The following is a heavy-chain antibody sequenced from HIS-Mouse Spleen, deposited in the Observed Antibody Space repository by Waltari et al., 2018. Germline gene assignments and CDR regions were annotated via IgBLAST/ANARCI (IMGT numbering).Heavy chain of an antibody. Sequence: QLQLQESGPGLVKPSEPLSLTCTVSGGPIRSSSYYWGRIRQPPGKGLEWIGSIYYSGSTYYNPSLKSRVTISVDTSKNQFSLKLSSVTAADTAVYYCAREIPYSSSWYDWYFDLWGRGTLVTVSS. CDR3: AREIPYSSSWYDWYFDL. V-gene: IGHV4-39*07. CDR2: IYYSGST. CDR1: GGPIRSSSYY. J-gene: IGHJ2*01. D-gene: IGHD6-13*01.